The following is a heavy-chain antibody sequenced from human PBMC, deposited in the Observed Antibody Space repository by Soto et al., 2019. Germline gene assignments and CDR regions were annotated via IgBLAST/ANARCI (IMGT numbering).Heavy chain of an antibody. Sequence: QVQLVQSGAEVKKPGSSVKVSCKASGGTFSSYTISWVRQAPGQGLEWMGRIIPILGIANYAQKFQGRVTITADKSTSTAYMELSSLRSEDTAVYYCARVHDSCGYSPTYYYYGMDVWGQGTTVTVSS. CDR1: GGTFSSYT. D-gene: IGHD3-22*01. CDR2: IIPILGIA. CDR3: ARVHDSCGYSPTYYYYGMDV. V-gene: IGHV1-69*02. J-gene: IGHJ6*02.